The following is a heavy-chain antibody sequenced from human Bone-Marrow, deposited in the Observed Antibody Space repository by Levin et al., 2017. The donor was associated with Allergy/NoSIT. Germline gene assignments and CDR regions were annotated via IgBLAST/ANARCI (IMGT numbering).Heavy chain of an antibody. D-gene: IGHD5-24*01. Sequence: PSETLSLTCTVSGGSIISGGYHWSWIRQHAGKGLEWIGYIYYSGSTYYNPSLKSRAMISLDTSKNQFSLKVTSATAADAAVYYCAREDGSTFDSWGQGTLVTVSS. CDR2: IYYSGST. J-gene: IGHJ4*02. CDR3: AREDGSTFDS. CDR1: GGSIISGGYH. V-gene: IGHV4-31*03.